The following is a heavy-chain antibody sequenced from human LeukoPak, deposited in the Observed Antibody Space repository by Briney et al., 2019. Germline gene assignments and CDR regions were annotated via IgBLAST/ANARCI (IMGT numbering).Heavy chain of an antibody. Sequence: GGSLRLSCAASGFTFSSYSMNWVRQAPGKGLEGVSSISSSSSYIYYADSVKGRFTISRDNAKNSLYLQMNSLRAEDTAVYYCARESRGEWTSYWFDPWGQGTLVTVSS. CDR3: ARESRGEWTSYWFDP. D-gene: IGHD3-10*01. J-gene: IGHJ5*02. V-gene: IGHV3-21*01. CDR2: ISSSSSYI. CDR1: GFTFSSYS.